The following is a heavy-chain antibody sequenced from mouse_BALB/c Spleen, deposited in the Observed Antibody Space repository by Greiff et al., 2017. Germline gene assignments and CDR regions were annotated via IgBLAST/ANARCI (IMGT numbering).Heavy chain of an antibody. CDR2: IWTGGGT. Sequence: VQLQQSGPGLVAPSQSLSITCTVSGFSLTSYDISWIRQPPGKGLEWLGVIWTGGGTNYNSAFMSRLSISKDNSKSQVFLKMNSLQTDDTAIYYCVRGYEAMDYWGQGTSVTVSS. CDR3: VRGYEAMDY. CDR1: GFSLTSYD. V-gene: IGHV2-9-2*01. D-gene: IGHD2-14*01. J-gene: IGHJ4*01.